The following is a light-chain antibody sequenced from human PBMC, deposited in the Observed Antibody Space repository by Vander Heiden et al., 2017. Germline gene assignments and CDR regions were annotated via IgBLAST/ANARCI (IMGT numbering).Light chain of an antibody. CDR1: QDISNY. V-gene: IGKV1-33*01. CDR3: QQYDNLPYT. Sequence: IQITHSPSSLSASVGDRVTITCQASQDISNYLNWYQQKPGKAPKLLIYDASNLETGVPSRFSGSGSGTDFTFTITSLQPEDIATYYCQQYDNLPYTFGQGTKVEIK. CDR2: DAS. J-gene: IGKJ2*01.